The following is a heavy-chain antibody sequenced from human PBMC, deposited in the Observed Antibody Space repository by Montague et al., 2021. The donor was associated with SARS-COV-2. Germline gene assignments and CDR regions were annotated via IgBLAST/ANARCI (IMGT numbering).Heavy chain of an antibody. Sequence: SLRLSCAASGFTFSSYAMSWVRQAPGKGLEWVSVISYSGVYTYYADSVKGRFTISRDNSKNTLYLQMNSLRAEDTAVYYCACHLGYSISCWGQGTLVIVSS. CDR3: ACHLGYSISC. V-gene: IGHV3-23*01. CDR1: GFTFSSYA. CDR2: ISYSGVYT. D-gene: IGHD6-13*01. J-gene: IGHJ1*01.